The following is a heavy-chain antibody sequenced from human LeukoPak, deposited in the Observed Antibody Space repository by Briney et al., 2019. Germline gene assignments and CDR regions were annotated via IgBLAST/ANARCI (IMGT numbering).Heavy chain of an antibody. CDR1: GASISSYY. J-gene: IGHJ4*02. D-gene: IGHD6-19*01. CDR3: ARASDIAVTGFDF. Sequence: PSETLSLTCTVSGASISSYYWRWIRQTPSSGLEWIASIYNGGRINYNPSLKSRATISMDTPKSHFSLSLSSVTAADTAVYFCARASDIAVTGFDFWGQGLLVTVSA. V-gene: IGHV4-59*01. CDR2: IYNGGRI.